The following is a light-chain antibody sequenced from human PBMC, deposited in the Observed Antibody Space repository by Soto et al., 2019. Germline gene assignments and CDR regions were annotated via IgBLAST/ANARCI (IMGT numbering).Light chain of an antibody. Sequence: EIVMTQSPATLSVSPGEGATLSCWASQSVAGNLAWYQQKPGQAPRLLIYVAFTRATGIPATFSGSGSGTEFTLTISSLQSEDFAVYYCQQYNKWPLTFGGGTKVEIK. CDR1: QSVAGN. CDR3: QQYNKWPLT. V-gene: IGKV3-15*01. J-gene: IGKJ4*01. CDR2: VAF.